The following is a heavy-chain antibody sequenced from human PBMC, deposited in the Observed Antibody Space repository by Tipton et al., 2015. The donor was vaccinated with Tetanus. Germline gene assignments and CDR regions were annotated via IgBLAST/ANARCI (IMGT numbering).Heavy chain of an antibody. V-gene: IGHV3-7*01. Sequence: SLRLSCAASGFTFSNYWMNWIRQPPGRGLETVATINPDGSQTHYVDSVKGRFTISRDSAKNSLTLQMNSLTAEDTAVYFCARSYYGTTGVLDYWGQGTLVAVSS. D-gene: IGHD4/OR15-4a*01. J-gene: IGHJ4*02. CDR1: GFTFSNYW. CDR2: INPDGSQT. CDR3: ARSYYGTTGVLDY.